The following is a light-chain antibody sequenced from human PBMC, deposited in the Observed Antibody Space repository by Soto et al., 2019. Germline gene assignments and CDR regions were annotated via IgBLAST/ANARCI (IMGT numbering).Light chain of an antibody. V-gene: IGKV3-20*01. CDR2: GPS. J-gene: IGKJ1*01. CDR1: ESVGSNY. CDR3: QQFGPSPT. Sequence: EIVLTQSPGTLSSSPGERATLSCRASESVGSNYLAWYQQKPGQAPRLLVYGPSTRATGIPDRFSGSGSGTEFTLTITRLDPEDFAVYFCQQFGPSPTFGQRTKVDIK.